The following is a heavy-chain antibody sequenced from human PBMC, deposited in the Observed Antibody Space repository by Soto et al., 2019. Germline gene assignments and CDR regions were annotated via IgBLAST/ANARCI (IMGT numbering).Heavy chain of an antibody. CDR3: AKDLSLLWFGEFPNYFDY. Sequence: GGSLRLSCAASGFTFSSNAMSWVRQAPGKGLEWVSAISGSGVSTYYAESVKGRFTIARDNSKNTLYLQMNSLRAEDRAVYYCAKDLSLLWFGEFPNYFDYWGQGTLVTVSS. J-gene: IGHJ4*02. CDR1: GFTFSSNA. D-gene: IGHD3-10*01. V-gene: IGHV3-23*01. CDR2: ISGSGVST.